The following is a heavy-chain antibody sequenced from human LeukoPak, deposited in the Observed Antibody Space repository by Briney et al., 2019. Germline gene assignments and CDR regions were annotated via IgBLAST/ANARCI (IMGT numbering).Heavy chain of an antibody. J-gene: IGHJ4*02. D-gene: IGHD2-2*01. V-gene: IGHV3-53*01. CDR2: IYSGGST. Sequence: PGGSLRLSCAASGFTVSSNYMSWVRQAPGKGLEWVSVIYSGGSTYYADSVKGRFTISRDNSKNTLYLQMNSLRAEDTAVYYCARGCSSTSCYGVYFDYWGQGTLVTVSS. CDR3: ARGCSSTSCYGVYFDY. CDR1: GFTVSSNY.